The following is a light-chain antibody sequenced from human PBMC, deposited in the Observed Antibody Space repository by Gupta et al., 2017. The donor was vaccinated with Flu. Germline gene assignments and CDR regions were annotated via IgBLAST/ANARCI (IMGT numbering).Light chain of an antibody. Sequence: SSNIVGGTFNWYRHHPGSAPKLLIFNNDQRPSGATDRFSGSKSGTSAALVISGLQSEEEADYYCATWSDSLNAYVFGTGTKVTVL. CDR1: SSNIVGGT. V-gene: IGLV1-44*01. CDR3: ATWSDSLNAYV. J-gene: IGLJ1*01. CDR2: NND.